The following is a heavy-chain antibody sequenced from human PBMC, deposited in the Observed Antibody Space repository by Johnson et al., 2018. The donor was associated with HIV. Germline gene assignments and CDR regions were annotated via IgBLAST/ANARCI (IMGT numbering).Heavy chain of an antibody. CDR2: ISSGGSSI. J-gene: IGHJ3*02. CDR1: GFVFSDSH. Sequence: QVQLVESGGDLVKPGGSLRVSCVASGFVFSDSHMSWIRQAPGKGLEWISYISSGGSSIYYANSVRGRFTISRDNAKNSLYLQMNSLRAVDTAIYYCARKGDAFDIWGQGTMVTVSS. V-gene: IGHV3-11*01. CDR3: ARKGDAFDI.